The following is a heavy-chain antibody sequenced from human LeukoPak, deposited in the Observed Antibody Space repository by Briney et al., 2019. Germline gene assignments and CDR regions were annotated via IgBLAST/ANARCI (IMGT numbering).Heavy chain of an antibody. Sequence: PGGSLRLSCAASGFTFSSYGMSWVRQAPGKGLEWVSAISGSGGSTDYADSVKGRFTISRDNSKNTLYLQMNSLRAEDTAVYYCARGSGSYYLDAFDLWGRGTMVTVSS. V-gene: IGHV3-23*01. D-gene: IGHD3-10*01. CDR2: ISGSGGST. CDR1: GFTFSSYG. CDR3: ARGSGSYYLDAFDL. J-gene: IGHJ3*01.